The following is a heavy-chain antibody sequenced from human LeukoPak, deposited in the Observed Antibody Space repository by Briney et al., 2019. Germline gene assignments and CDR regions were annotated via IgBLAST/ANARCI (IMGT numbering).Heavy chain of an antibody. CDR3: AKELRGYSYGLRNNWFDP. CDR1: GFAFGSYG. CDR2: ISYDGSNK. J-gene: IGHJ5*02. D-gene: IGHD5-18*01. V-gene: IGHV3-30*18. Sequence: GRSLRLSCAASGFAFGSYGMHWVRQAPGKGLEWVSVISYDGSNKYYADSVKGRFTISRDNSKNTLYLQMNSLRAEDTAVYYCAKELRGYSYGLRNNWFDPWGQGTLVTVSS.